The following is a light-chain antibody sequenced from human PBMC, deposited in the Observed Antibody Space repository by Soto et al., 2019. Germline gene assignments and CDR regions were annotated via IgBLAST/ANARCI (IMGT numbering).Light chain of an antibody. J-gene: IGLJ1*01. CDR1: SSDVGSYNL. CDR2: EGS. V-gene: IGLV2-14*02. CDR3: SSYTVSVAPYV. Sequence: QSVLTQPASVSGSPGQSITISCTGTSSDVGSYNLVSWYQQHPGKAPKLMIYEGSKRPSGVSNRFSGSKSGNTASLIISGLQAEDEADYYCSSYTVSVAPYVFGTGTKVTVL.